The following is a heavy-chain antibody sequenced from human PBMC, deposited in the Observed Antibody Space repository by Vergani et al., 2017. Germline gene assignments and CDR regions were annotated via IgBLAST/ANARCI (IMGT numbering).Heavy chain of an antibody. J-gene: IGHJ6*02. CDR1: GGTFSSYA. CDR3: AGPEGEPSPLSGMDV. V-gene: IGHV1-69*13. Sequence: QVQLVQSGAEVKKPGSSVKVSCKASGGTFSSYAISWVRQAPGQGLEWMGRIIPILGTANYAQKFQGRVTITADESTSTAYMELSSLRSEDTAVYYCAGPEGEPSPLSGMDVWSQGTTVTVSS. D-gene: IGHD3-16*01. CDR2: IIPILGTA.